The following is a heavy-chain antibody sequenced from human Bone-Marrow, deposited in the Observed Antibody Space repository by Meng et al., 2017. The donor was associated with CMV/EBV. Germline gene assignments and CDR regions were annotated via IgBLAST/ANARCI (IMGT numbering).Heavy chain of an antibody. Sequence: GGSLRLSCKGSGYSFTSYWIGWVRQMPGKGLEWMGIIYPGDSDTRYSPSFQGQVTISADKSISTAYLQWSSLKASDTAMYYCERQAGLDYYYYGMDVWGQGTTVTGSS. V-gene: IGHV5-51*01. CDR2: IYPGDSDT. D-gene: IGHD3-10*01. J-gene: IGHJ6*02. CDR3: ERQAGLDYYYYGMDV. CDR1: GYSFTSYW.